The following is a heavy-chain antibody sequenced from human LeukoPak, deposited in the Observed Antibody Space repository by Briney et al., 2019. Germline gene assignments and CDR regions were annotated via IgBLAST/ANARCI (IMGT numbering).Heavy chain of an antibody. J-gene: IGHJ4*02. CDR3: AAGRYYYDSSGYEY. V-gene: IGHV1-58*02. CDR2: IVVGSGNT. CDR1: GFTFTSSA. D-gene: IGHD3-22*01. Sequence: GTSVKVSCKASGFTFTSSAMQWVRQARGQRLEWIGWIVVGSGNTNYAQKFLERVTITRDMSTSTAYMELSSLRSEDTAVYYCAAGRYYYDSSGYEYWGQGTLVTVSS.